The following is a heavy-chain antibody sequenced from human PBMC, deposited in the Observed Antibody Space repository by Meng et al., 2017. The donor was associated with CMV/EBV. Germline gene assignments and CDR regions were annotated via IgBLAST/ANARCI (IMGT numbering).Heavy chain of an antibody. J-gene: IGHJ5*02. D-gene: IGHD4-17*01. CDR3: AKDSLTTYNWFDP. V-gene: IGHV3-23*01. Sequence: ATSGFTFTQYPMTWVRQAPGKGLEWLSGISNSGAATYYADAVKGRFTISRDNTKNTLYLQMHSLRVEDSALYYCAKDSLTTYNWFDPWGQGTLVTVSS. CDR2: ISNSGAAT. CDR1: GFTFTQYP.